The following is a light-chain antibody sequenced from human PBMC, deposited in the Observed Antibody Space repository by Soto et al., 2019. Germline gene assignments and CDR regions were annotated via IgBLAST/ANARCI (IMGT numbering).Light chain of an antibody. J-gene: IGLJ3*02. Sequence: QSALTQPASVSGSPGQSITISCTGSGSDVGSYNLVSWYQHHPGKAPKLIIYEDTKRPSGVPPRFSGSKSGSTASLTISRLQDEDESNYFCCAYAGRDIWLFGGGTKLTVL. CDR2: EDT. CDR1: GSDVGSYNL. V-gene: IGLV2-23*01. CDR3: CAYAGRDIWL.